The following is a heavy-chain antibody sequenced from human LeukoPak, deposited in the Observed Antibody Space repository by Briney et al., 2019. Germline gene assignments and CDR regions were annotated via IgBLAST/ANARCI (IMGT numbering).Heavy chain of an antibody. CDR1: GFTFSSYG. D-gene: IGHD1-26*01. Sequence: PGGSRRLSCAASGFTFSSYGMHWARQAPGKGREWVAVIWNDGSDKYYADSVKGRFTISRDNSKNTLYLQMNSLGAEDTAVYYCAKPTRGSGSFLIDFWGQGTLVTVSS. CDR3: AKPTRGSGSFLIDF. J-gene: IGHJ4*02. V-gene: IGHV3-33*06. CDR2: IWNDGSDK.